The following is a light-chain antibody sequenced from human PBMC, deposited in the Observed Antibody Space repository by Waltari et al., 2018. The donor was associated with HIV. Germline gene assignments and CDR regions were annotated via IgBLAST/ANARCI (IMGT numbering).Light chain of an antibody. V-gene: IGLV2-11*01. CDR1: SSYVGRYHF. CDR2: DIT. CDR3: CSYAGSYTFV. Sequence: QSPLTQPRSLSGSPGQSLSIPCTPSSSYVGRYHFVYWYQQHPGKAPTLLIYDITKRPSGVPDRFSGSKSGHTASLTISGLQSEDEADYYCCSYAGSYTFVFGSGTKVTVL. J-gene: IGLJ1*01.